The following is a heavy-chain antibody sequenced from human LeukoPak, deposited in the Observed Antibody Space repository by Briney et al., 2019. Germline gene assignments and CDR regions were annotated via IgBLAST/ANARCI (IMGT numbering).Heavy chain of an antibody. Sequence: SLRLPCAASGFTFDDYAMHWVRQTPGKGLEWVSGISWSSGSIAYADSVKGRFTISRDNAKNSLYLQMSSLRPEDTALYYCAGLVGSPDAFDIWGQGTMVTVSS. D-gene: IGHD1-26*01. CDR2: ISWSSGSI. J-gene: IGHJ3*02. CDR1: GFTFDDYA. CDR3: AGLVGSPDAFDI. V-gene: IGHV3-9*01.